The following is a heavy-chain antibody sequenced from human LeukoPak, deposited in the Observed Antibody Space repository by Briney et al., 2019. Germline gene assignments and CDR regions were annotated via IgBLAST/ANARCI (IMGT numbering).Heavy chain of an antibody. CDR2: ISGSSSYI. CDR1: GFTFSSYS. CDR3: ARAPAIWNGMDV. J-gene: IGHJ6*02. Sequence: GGSLRLSCAASGFTFSSYSMNWVRQAPGKGLEWVSSISGSSSYIYYADSVKGRFTISRDNAKNSLYLQMNSLRAEDTAVYYCARAPAIWNGMDVWGQGTTVTVSS. V-gene: IGHV3-21*01. D-gene: IGHD3-3*01.